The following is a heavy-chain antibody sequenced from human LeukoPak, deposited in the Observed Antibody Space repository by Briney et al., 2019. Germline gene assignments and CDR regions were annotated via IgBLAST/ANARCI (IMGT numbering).Heavy chain of an antibody. V-gene: IGHV4-39*01. Sequence: SETLSLTCTVSGGSISSSSYYWGWIRQPPGRGLEWIGSIYYSGSTYYNPSLKSRVTISVDTSKNQFSLKLSSVTAADTAVYYCARRGSSSYYFDYWGQGTLVTVSS. J-gene: IGHJ4*02. CDR3: ARRGSSSYYFDY. CDR1: GGSISSSSYY. CDR2: IYYSGST. D-gene: IGHD6-6*01.